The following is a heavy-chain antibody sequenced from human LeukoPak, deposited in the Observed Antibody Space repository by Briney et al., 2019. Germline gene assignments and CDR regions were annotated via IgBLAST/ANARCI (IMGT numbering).Heavy chain of an antibody. V-gene: IGHV3-23*01. Sequence: GGSLRLSCAASGFTFSSYAMSWVRQAPGKGLEWVSAISGSGGSTYYADSVKGRFTISRDNSKNPLYLQMNSLRAEDTAVYYCAKPLGRGYCSGGSCATPDYWGQGTLVTVSS. CDR1: GFTFSSYA. D-gene: IGHD2-15*01. J-gene: IGHJ4*02. CDR2: ISGSGGST. CDR3: AKPLGRGYCSGGSCATPDY.